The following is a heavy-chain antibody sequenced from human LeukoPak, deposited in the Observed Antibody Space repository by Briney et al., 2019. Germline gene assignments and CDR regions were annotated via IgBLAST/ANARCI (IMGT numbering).Heavy chain of an antibody. V-gene: IGHV4-61*01. CDR1: GGSVSSGNYY. J-gene: IGHJ4*02. CDR3: ASSPYSSLRNY. D-gene: IGHD6-13*01. CDR2: IYYSGST. Sequence: SETLSLTCTVSGGSVSSGNYYWSWIRQPPGKGLEWIGYIYYSGSTNYNPSLKSRVTISVDTSKNQFSLKLSSVTAADTAVYYCASSPYSSLRNYWGQGTLVTVSS.